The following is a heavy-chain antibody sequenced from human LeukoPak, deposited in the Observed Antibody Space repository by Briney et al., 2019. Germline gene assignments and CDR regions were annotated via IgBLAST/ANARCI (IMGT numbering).Heavy chain of an antibody. CDR1: GFTFSVFW. V-gene: IGHV3-7*01. CDR2: ITQDGSEK. Sequence: GESLKISCAASGFTFSVFWMSWVRQAPGKGLEWVANITQDGSEKYYVGSVKGRFTISRDNDNNSMYLQINSLRAEDTAVYYCARYHGGYFAYWGQGTLVTVSS. D-gene: IGHD2-15*01. J-gene: IGHJ4*02. CDR3: ARYHGGYFAY.